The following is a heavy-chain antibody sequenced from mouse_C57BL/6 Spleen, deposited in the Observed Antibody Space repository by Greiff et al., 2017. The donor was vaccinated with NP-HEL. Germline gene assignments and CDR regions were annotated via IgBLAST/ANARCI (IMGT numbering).Heavy chain of an antibody. D-gene: IGHD4-1*01. Sequence: VKLVESGPELVKPGASVKLSCKASGYTFTSYDINWVKQRPGQGLEWIGWIYPRDGSTKYNEKFKGKATLTVDTSSSTAYMELHSLTSEDSAVYFCARRTGTNAMDYWGQGTSVTVSS. V-gene: IGHV1-85*01. CDR3: ARRTGTNAMDY. J-gene: IGHJ4*01. CDR2: IYPRDGST. CDR1: GYTFTSYD.